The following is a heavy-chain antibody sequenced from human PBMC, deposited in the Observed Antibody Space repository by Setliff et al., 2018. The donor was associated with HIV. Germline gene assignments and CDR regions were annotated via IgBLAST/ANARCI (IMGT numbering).Heavy chain of an antibody. Sequence: PGGSLRLSCATSGFSFSNYAMTWVRQAPGKGLEWVSIISGNGGTTYNVDSVKGRFTISRDNSKNTLYLQMNSLRPEDTAVYYCVKQMPLVKMRVPPAPNFDCWGQGTLVTVSS. D-gene: IGHD2-2*01. V-gene: IGHV3-23*01. CDR1: GFSFSNYA. CDR2: ISGNGGTT. CDR3: VKQMPLVKMRVPPAPNFDC. J-gene: IGHJ4*02.